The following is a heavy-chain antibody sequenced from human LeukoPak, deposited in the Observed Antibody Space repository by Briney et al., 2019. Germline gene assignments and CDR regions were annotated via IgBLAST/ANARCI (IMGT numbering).Heavy chain of an antibody. CDR1: GYTFTGYY. J-gene: IGHJ4*02. Sequence: ASVKVSFKASGYTFTGYYMHWVRQAPGQGLEWMGWINPNSGGTNYAQKFQGRVTMTRDTSISTAYMELSRLRSDDTAVYYCARDYYDSSGSRSYWGQGTLVTVSS. CDR2: INPNSGGT. CDR3: ARDYYDSSGSRSY. V-gene: IGHV1-2*02. D-gene: IGHD3-22*01.